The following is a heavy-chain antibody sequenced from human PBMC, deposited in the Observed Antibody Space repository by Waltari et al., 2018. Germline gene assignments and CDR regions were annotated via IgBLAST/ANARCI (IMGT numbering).Heavy chain of an antibody. CDR2: FDPEDGET. D-gene: IGHD3-3*01. V-gene: IGHV1-24*01. Sequence: QVQLVQSGAEVKKPGASVKVSCKVSGYTLTALSMHWVRRAPGKGLEWMGGFDPEDGETIYAQKFQGRVTMTEDTSTDTAYMELSSLRSEDTAVYYCATSAQGVVINRLDYWGQGTLVTVSS. CDR3: ATSAQGVVINRLDY. CDR1: GYTLTALS. J-gene: IGHJ4*02.